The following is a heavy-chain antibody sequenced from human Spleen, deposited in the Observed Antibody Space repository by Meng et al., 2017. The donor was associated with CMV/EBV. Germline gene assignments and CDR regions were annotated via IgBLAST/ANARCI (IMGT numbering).Heavy chain of an antibody. Sequence: GESLKISCAASGFTFSTYAMSWVRQAPGKGLEWVSVIYSGGSSTYYADSVKGRFTISRDNSKNTLYLQMNSLRAEDTAVYYCAKGSDVCDYWGQGTLVTVSS. V-gene: IGHV3-23*03. J-gene: IGHJ4*02. CDR3: AKGSDVCDY. CDR1: GFTFSTYA. CDR2: IYSGGSST.